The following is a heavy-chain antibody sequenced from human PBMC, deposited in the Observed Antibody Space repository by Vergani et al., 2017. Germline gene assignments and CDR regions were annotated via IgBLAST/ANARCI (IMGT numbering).Heavy chain of an antibody. V-gene: IGHV4-34*01. J-gene: IGHJ5*02. D-gene: IGHD3-10*01. CDR3: VRGLFKYYYGSGTWFDP. CDR1: GGSFSGYY. CDR2: INHSGST. Sequence: QVQLQQWGAGLLKPSETLSLTCAVYGGSFSGYYWSWIRQPPGKGLEWIGEINHSGSTNYNPSLKSRVTISVDTSKNQFSLKLSSVTAADTAVYYCVRGLFKYYYGSGTWFDPWGQGTLVTVSS.